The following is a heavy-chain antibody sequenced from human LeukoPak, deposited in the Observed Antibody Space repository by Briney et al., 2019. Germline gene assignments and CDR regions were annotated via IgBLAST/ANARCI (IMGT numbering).Heavy chain of an antibody. D-gene: IGHD6-13*01. CDR3: AKAGYSSSWWLDY. CDR1: GFTFSSYG. CDR2: ISYDGSSK. V-gene: IGHV3-30*18. Sequence: GGSLRLSCAASGFTFSSYGMHWVRQAPGKGLEWVAVISYDGSSKYYADSVKGRFTISRDNSKNTLYLQMNSLRAEDTAVYYCAKAGYSSSWWLDYWGQGTLVTVSS. J-gene: IGHJ4*02.